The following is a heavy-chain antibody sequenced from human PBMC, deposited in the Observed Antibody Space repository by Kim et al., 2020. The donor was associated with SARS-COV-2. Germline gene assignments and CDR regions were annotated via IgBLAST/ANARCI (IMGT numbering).Heavy chain of an antibody. V-gene: IGHV3-23*01. CDR3: AKDVEQWGGFRFDY. CDR1: GFTFSSYA. J-gene: IGHJ4*02. D-gene: IGHD6-19*01. Sequence: GGSLRLSCAASGFTFSSYAMSWVRQAPGKGLEWVSLISGSGDSTYYAESVKGRFTISRDNSKNTVFLQMNSLRAEDTSIYYCAKDVEQWGGFRFDYWGRG. CDR2: ISGSGDST.